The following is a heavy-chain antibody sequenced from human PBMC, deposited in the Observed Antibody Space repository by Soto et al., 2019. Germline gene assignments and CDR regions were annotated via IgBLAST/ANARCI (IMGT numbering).Heavy chain of an antibody. D-gene: IGHD3-10*01. CDR3: AHSVGSYSNVPTHFDY. CDR1: GFSLSTSGVG. J-gene: IGHJ4*02. V-gene: IGHV2-5*02. Sequence: QITLKESGPTLVKPTQTLTLTCTFSGFSLSTSGVGVGWIRQPPGKALEWLALIYWDDDKRYSPSLKSRLTITKDTSKIQVVLTMTNMDPVDTATYYCAHSVGSYSNVPTHFDYWGKGTMVTVSS. CDR2: IYWDDDK.